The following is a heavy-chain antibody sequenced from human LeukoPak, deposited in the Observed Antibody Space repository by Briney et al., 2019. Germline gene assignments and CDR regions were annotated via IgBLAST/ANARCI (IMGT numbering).Heavy chain of an antibody. CDR1: GYTFTGYY. V-gene: IGHV1-2*02. J-gene: IGHJ1*01. Sequence: EASVKVSCKASGYTFTGYYMHWVRQAPGQGLEWMGWINPNSGGTNYAQKFQGRVTMTRDTSISTVYMELSRLRSDDTAVYYCARGPDYYESPYFQHWGQGTLVTVSS. D-gene: IGHD3-22*01. CDR2: INPNSGGT. CDR3: ARGPDYYESPYFQH.